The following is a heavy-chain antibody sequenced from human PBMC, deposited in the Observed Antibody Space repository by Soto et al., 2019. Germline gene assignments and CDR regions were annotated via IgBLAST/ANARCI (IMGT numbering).Heavy chain of an antibody. D-gene: IGHD2-21*01. V-gene: IGHV3-NL1*01. CDR1: GFTFSSYG. CDR3: VKTTADSSDV. CDR2: ITDGGSNT. Sequence: GGSLRLSCAASGFTFSSYGMHWVRQAPGKGLEWVSVITDGGSNTYYADSVKGRFTISRDNSKSTLYLQMNSLRAEDTAVYYCVKTTADSSDVWAKGPTVTLSS. J-gene: IGHJ6*04.